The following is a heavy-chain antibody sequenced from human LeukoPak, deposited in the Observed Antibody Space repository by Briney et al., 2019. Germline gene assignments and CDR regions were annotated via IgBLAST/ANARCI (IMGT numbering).Heavy chain of an antibody. Sequence: SVKVSCKASGGTFITYAISWVRQAPGQGLEWMGRIIPILDITNYAQKFQGRVTITADKSTSTAYMELRSLSSDDTAVYHCARVLVVSSDAFDIWGQGTMVTVSS. J-gene: IGHJ3*02. CDR2: IIPILDIT. CDR3: ARVLVVSSDAFDI. D-gene: IGHD3-22*01. CDR1: GGTFITYA. V-gene: IGHV1-69*04.